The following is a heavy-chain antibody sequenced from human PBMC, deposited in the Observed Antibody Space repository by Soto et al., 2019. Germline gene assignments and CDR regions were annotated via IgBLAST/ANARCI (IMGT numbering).Heavy chain of an antibody. J-gene: IGHJ4*02. D-gene: IGHD6-19*01. Sequence: AASVKVSCKASGGTFSSYAISWVRQAPGQGLEWMGGIIPIFGTANYAQKFQGRVTITADESTSTAYMELSSLRSEDTAVYYCARGVAVAGAPFDYWGQGTLVTISS. CDR1: GGTFSSYA. V-gene: IGHV1-69*13. CDR3: ARGVAVAGAPFDY. CDR2: IIPIFGTA.